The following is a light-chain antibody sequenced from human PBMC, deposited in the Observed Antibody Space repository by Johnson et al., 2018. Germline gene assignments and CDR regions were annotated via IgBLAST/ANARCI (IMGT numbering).Light chain of an antibody. CDR1: SSNIGNNY. V-gene: IGLV1-51*02. CDR2: ENN. CDR3: GTWDSSLSAGNV. J-gene: IGLJ1*01. Sequence: QSVLTQPPSVSAAPGQKVTISCSGSSSNIGNNYVSWYQQLPGTAPKLLIYENNKRPSGIPDRFYGSKYGTSATLSITGLQTGDEADYYCGTWDSSLSAGNVFGTGTKVTVL.